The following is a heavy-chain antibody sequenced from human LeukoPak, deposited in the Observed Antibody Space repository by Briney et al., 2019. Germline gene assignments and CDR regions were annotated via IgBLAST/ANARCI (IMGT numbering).Heavy chain of an antibody. J-gene: IGHJ4*02. CDR1: GFSFSTYS. Sequence: GGSLRLSCAASGFSFSTYSMNWVRQAPGKGLEWVSSISASSGYIYYADSMKGRFTISRDNAENSLHLQMNSLRAEDTALYYCARESLYSGSASSDLDYWGQGTLVTVSS. D-gene: IGHD3-10*01. V-gene: IGHV3-21*01. CDR3: ARESLYSGSASSDLDY. CDR2: ISASSGYI.